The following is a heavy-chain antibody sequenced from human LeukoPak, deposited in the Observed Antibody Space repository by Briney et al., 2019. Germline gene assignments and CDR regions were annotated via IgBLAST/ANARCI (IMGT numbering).Heavy chain of an antibody. D-gene: IGHD3-22*01. CDR2: IDPSDSYT. J-gene: IGHJ4*02. CDR1: RYSFTSYW. V-gene: IGHV5-10-1*01. Sequence: GESLMISCKGSRYSFTSYWISWVRQMPGKGLEWMGNIDPSDSYTNYSPSFQGHVTISADKSISTAYLQWSSLKASDTAIYYCTTHKNYYDRSGYSPTGDYWGQGTLVTVS. CDR3: TTHKNYYDRSGYSPTGDY.